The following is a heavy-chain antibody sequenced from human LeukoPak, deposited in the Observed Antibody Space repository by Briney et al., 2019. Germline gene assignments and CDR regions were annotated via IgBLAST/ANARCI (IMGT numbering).Heavy chain of an antibody. Sequence: ASVKVSCKASGYTFTSYGISWVRQAPGQGLEWMGWISAYNGNTNYAQKLQGRVTMTTDTSTSTAYMELRSLRSDDTAVYYCARAPCGGDCSSKYYYYIDVWGKGTTVTISS. D-gene: IGHD2-21*02. J-gene: IGHJ6*03. CDR3: ARAPCGGDCSSKYYYYIDV. CDR1: GYTFTSYG. V-gene: IGHV1-18*01. CDR2: ISAYNGNT.